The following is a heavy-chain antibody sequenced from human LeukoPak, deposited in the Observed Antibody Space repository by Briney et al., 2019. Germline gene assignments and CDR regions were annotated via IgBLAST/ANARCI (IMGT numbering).Heavy chain of an antibody. CDR2: IIPILGIA. CDR3: ARDFLVEDYTDYFVDY. J-gene: IGHJ4*02. V-gene: IGHV1-69*04. CDR1: GYTFTGYY. D-gene: IGHD4-11*01. Sequence: TVKVSCKASGYTFTGYYMHWVRQAPGQGLEWMGRIIPILGIANYAQKFQGRVTVTADNSTSTAYMELSSLRSEDTAVYYCARDFLVEDYTDYFVDYWGQGTLVTVSS.